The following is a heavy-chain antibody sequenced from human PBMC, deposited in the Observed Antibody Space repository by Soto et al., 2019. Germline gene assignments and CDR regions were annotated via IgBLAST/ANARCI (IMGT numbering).Heavy chain of an antibody. CDR1: GFSFSYSY. CDR3: ASDSHAVDLGY. Sequence: AGGSLRLSCAASGFSFSYSYMSWIRQAPGKGLEWVSYISRGGSVIYYADSVKGRFTISRDDAKNSLYLQMNSLRAEDTAIYYCASDSHAVDLGYWGQGTLVTVSS. D-gene: IGHD3-10*01. V-gene: IGHV3-11*01. CDR2: ISRGGSVI. J-gene: IGHJ4*02.